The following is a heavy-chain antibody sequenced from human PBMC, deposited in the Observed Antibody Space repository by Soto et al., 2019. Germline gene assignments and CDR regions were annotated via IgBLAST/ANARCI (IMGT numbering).Heavy chain of an antibody. Sequence: NPSETLSLTCTVSGGSVSSGSYYWSWIRQPPGKGLEWIGYIYYSGSTNYNPSLKSRVTISVDTSKNQFSLKLSSVTAADTAVYYCARASMVRGVTAYYYYYGMDVWGQGATVTVSS. J-gene: IGHJ6*02. CDR3: ARASMVRGVTAYYYYYGMDV. CDR1: GGSVSSGSYY. V-gene: IGHV4-61*01. D-gene: IGHD3-10*01. CDR2: IYYSGST.